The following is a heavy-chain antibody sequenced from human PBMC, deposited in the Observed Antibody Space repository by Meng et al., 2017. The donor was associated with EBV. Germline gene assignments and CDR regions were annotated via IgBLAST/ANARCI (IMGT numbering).Heavy chain of an antibody. D-gene: IGHD4-11*01. J-gene: IGHJ5*02. CDR1: GGSVNNESYY. V-gene: IGHV4-61*01. CDR2: IYYTGST. Sequence: QVQLQESGPGLVEPSETLSLTCTVSGGSVNNESYYWGWIRQPPGKGLEYIGYIYYTGSTNYNSSLKSRVTISLDKSKNQFSLKLTSLTAADTAIYYCARGDYTNYPRWFDPWGQGTLVNVSS. CDR3: ARGDYTNYPRWFDP.